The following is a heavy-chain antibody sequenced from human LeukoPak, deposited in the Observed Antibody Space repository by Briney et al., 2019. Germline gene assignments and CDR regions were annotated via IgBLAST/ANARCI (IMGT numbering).Heavy chain of an antibody. J-gene: IGHJ4*02. CDR2: INLDGREI. D-gene: IGHD3-9*01. Sequence: TGESLRLSCTPSGFTFSRYWMSWVRQAPGRGVEWVANINLDGREIYYVDSVKGRFTISRDNAQNSLYLQMNSLRGEGTAVYYCARDDWGPGDHWGQGTLVTVSS. CDR3: ARDDWGPGDH. CDR1: GFTFSRYW. V-gene: IGHV3-7*01.